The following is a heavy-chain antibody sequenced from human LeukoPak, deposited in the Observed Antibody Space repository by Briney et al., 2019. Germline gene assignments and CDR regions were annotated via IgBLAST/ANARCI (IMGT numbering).Heavy chain of an antibody. J-gene: IGHJ6*02. CDR3: AREYVDYGYYYGMDV. CDR1: GFTFSSYE. Sequence: PGGSLRLSCAASGFTFSSYEMNWVRQAPGKGLEWVSYISSSGSTIYYAGSVKGRFTISRDNAKNSLYLQMNSLRAEDTAVYYCAREYVDYGYYYGMDVWGQGTTVTVSS. CDR2: ISSSGSTI. D-gene: IGHD4-17*01. V-gene: IGHV3-48*03.